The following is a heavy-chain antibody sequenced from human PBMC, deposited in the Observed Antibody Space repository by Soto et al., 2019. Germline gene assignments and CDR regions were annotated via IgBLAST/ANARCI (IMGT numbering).Heavy chain of an antibody. Sequence: QVQLVQSGAEVKKPGASVKVSCKASGYTFTGYYMHWVRQAPGQGLEWMGWINPNSGGTNYAQKLQGRVTMTTDTSTSTAYMELRSLRSDDTAVYYCARMGQQLENWFDPWGQGTLVTVSS. CDR1: GYTFTGYY. CDR2: INPNSGGT. CDR3: ARMGQQLENWFDP. J-gene: IGHJ5*02. D-gene: IGHD6-13*01. V-gene: IGHV1-2*02.